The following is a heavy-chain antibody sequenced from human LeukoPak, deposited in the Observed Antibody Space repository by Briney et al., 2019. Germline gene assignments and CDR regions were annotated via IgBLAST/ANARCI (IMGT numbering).Heavy chain of an antibody. J-gene: IGHJ4*02. CDR1: GYTFTGYY. CDR3: ARADYGDFIDY. D-gene: IGHD4-17*01. Sequence: ASVRVSCKASGYTFTGYYIHWVRQAPGQGLEWMGRINPNSGDTNYAQEFQGRVTMTRDTSTSIAYMDLSRLRSDDTAVYYCARADYGDFIDYWGQGTLVTVSS. CDR2: INPNSGDT. V-gene: IGHV1-2*06.